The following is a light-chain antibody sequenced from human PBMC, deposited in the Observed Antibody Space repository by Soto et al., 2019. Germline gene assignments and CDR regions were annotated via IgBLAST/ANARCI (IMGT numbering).Light chain of an antibody. CDR1: QSVSRN. J-gene: IGKJ2*01. V-gene: IGKV3-15*01. Sequence: EIVITESPATLSVSPGERATLSCRASQSVSRNLAWYQQKRGQAPRLLIYGASTSATGIPARFSGSGSGTDFSLTISSLQYEDFAVYYCQQYNNWPAVTFGRGTKREI. CDR2: GAS. CDR3: QQYNNWPAVT.